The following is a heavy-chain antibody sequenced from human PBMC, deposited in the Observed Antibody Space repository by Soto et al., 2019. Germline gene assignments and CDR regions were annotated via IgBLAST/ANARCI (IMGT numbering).Heavy chain of an antibody. Sequence: EVQLVESGGGLVKPGGSLRLSCAASGFTFSNAWMSWVRQAPGKGLEWVGRIKSKTDGGTTDYAAPVKGRFTISRDDSKNTLYLQMNSLKTEDTAVYYCARGGYCSSTSCYSDYYGMDVWGQGTTVTVSS. D-gene: IGHD2-2*01. CDR3: ARGGYCSSTSCYSDYYGMDV. J-gene: IGHJ6*02. CDR1: GFTFSNAW. V-gene: IGHV3-15*01. CDR2: IKSKTDGGTT.